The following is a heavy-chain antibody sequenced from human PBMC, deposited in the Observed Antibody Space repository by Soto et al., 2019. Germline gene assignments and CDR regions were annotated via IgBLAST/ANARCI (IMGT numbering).Heavy chain of an antibody. Sequence: QVQLVESGGGVVQPGRSLRLSCAASGLTFSSHGFHWVRQAPGKGLEWVALIWYDGSDKYYGDSVKGRFTISRDNPKNTLYLQMSSLRAEDTAVYYCARDRGVTHIDNWGQGTLVTVSS. CDR3: ARDRGVTHIDN. CDR2: IWYDGSDK. J-gene: IGHJ4*02. CDR1: GLTFSSHG. D-gene: IGHD2-21*02. V-gene: IGHV3-33*01.